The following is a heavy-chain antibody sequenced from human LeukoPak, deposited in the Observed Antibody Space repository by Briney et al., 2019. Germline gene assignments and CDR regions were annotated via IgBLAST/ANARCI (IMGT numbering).Heavy chain of an antibody. CDR3: ARFTKDSSSSSGYYFDF. D-gene: IGHD6-13*01. CDR1: GGSLISTTYY. CDR2: IYYSGST. V-gene: IGHV4-39*07. Sequence: SETLSLTCAVSGGSLISTTYYWGWIRQPPGKGLEWIGSIYYSGSTYYNPSLKSRVTVSVDMSKNQFSLQLSSVTAADTAVYYCARFTKDSSSSSGYYFDFWGQGTLVTVSS. J-gene: IGHJ4*02.